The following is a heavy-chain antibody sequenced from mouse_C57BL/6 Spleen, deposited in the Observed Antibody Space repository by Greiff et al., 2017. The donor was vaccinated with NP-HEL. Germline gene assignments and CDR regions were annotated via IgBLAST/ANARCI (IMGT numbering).Heavy chain of an antibody. J-gene: IGHJ4*01. CDR2: ISSGSSTI. CDR1: GFTFSDYG. D-gene: IGHD2-3*01. Sequence: EVMLVESGGGLVKPGGSLKLSCAASGFTFSDYGMHWVRQAPEKGLEWVAYISSGSSTIYYADTVKGRFTISRDNAKNTLFLQMTSLRSEHTDMYYCARDDLYAMDYWGQGTSVTVPS. CDR3: ARDDLYAMDY. V-gene: IGHV5-17*01.